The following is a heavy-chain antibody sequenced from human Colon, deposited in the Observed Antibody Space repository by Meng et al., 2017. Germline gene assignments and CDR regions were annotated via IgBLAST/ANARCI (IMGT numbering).Heavy chain of an antibody. CDR1: GGSISTSGYY. Sequence: HPQLQESGPGLEKPQDGLSLTCSVSGGSISTSGYYWGWIRQAPGKGLEWIGSVGHSGFTYYTPSVKSRITVSIDTSRNEFYLKLTSVTAADTAVYFCVRSSAWVRTGFDPWGQGTLVTVSS. V-gene: IGHV4-39*01. J-gene: IGHJ5*02. CDR3: VRSSAWVRTGFDP. CDR2: VGHSGFT. D-gene: IGHD3-22*01.